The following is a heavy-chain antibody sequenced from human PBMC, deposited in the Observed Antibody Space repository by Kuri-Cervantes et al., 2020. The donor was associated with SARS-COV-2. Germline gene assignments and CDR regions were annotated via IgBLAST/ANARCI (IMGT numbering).Heavy chain of an antibody. CDR3: ARVEGGYSYGHRYNWFDP. CDR1: GGSISSGDYY. CDR2: IYYSGST. D-gene: IGHD5-18*01. V-gene: IGHV4-30-4*01. Sequence: LRLSCTVSGGSISSGDYYWSWIRQPPGKGLEWIGYIYYSGSTYYNPSLKSRVTISVDTSKNQFSLKLSSVTAADTAVYYCARVEGGYSYGHRYNWFDPWGQGTLVTVSS. J-gene: IGHJ5*02.